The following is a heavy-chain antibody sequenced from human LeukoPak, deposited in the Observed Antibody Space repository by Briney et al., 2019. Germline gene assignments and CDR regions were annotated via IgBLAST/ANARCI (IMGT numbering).Heavy chain of an antibody. D-gene: IGHD2-15*01. CDR3: AREGCSGGSCYLQWSGYYGMDV. V-gene: IGHV3-9*01. Sequence: GGSLRLSCAASGFTFDDYAMHWVRQAPGKGLEWVSGISWNSGSIGYADSVKGRFTISRDNAKNSLYLQMNSLRAEDTALYYCAREGCSGGSCYLQWSGYYGMDVWGQGTTVTVSS. CDR2: ISWNSGSI. J-gene: IGHJ6*02. CDR1: GFTFDDYA.